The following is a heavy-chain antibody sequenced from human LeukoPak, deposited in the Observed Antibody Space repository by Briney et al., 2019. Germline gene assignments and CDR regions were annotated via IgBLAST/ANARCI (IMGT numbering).Heavy chain of an antibody. CDR2: VYSGGDT. V-gene: IGHV3-53*01. CDR1: GFTVSSNY. J-gene: IGHJ4*02. Sequence: GGSLRLSCAASGFTVSSNYMTWIRQAPGERLEWVSIVYSGGDTYYADSVKSRFTMSRDNSKNMLYLQMNSLRAEDTAVYCCARVEIPWSFDYWGQGTLVTVSS. D-gene: IGHD2-21*01. CDR3: ARVEIPWSFDY.